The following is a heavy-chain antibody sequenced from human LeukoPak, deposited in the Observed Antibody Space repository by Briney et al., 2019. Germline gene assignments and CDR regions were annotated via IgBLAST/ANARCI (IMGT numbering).Heavy chain of an antibody. J-gene: IGHJ6*04. CDR1: GDSVSIHSAA. D-gene: IGHD6-13*01. CDR2: AYYRSKWYN. CDR3: ARVGQLGMDV. Sequence: SQTLSLTSAISGDSVSIHSAASNWIRLSPWRCLEWLGRAYYRSKWYNDYAVTVKSRIATNPNTSKNQFSLQRNSVTPEDTAVYYCARVGQLGMDVRSKGTTVTVSS. V-gene: IGHV6-1*01.